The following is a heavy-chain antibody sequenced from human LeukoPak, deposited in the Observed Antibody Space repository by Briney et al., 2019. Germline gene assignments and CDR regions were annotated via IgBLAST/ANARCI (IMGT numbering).Heavy chain of an antibody. CDR3: ARLGSSSWYFRYYYGMDV. Sequence: ASVKVSCKASGYTFTSYGISWVRQAPGQGLEWMGWISAYNGNTNYAQKLQGRVTMTTDTSTSTAYMELRSLRFDDTAVYYCARLGSSSWYFRYYYGMDVWGQGTTVTVSS. V-gene: IGHV1-18*01. CDR1: GYTFTSYG. D-gene: IGHD6-13*01. CDR2: ISAYNGNT. J-gene: IGHJ6*02.